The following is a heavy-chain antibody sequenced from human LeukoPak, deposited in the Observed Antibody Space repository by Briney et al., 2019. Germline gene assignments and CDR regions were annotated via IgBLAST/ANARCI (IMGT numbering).Heavy chain of an antibody. CDR2: IYYSGST. V-gene: IGHV4-39*01. D-gene: IGHD6-13*01. Sequence: PSETLSLTCTVSGGSISSSTYYWGWIRQPPGKGLEWIGSIYYSGSTYYNPSLKSRVTISGDTSKNQFSLKLSSVTAADTAVYYCARHLGIAAAPDFWGQGTLVTVSS. CDR3: ARHLGIAAAPDF. CDR1: GGSISSSTYY. J-gene: IGHJ4*02.